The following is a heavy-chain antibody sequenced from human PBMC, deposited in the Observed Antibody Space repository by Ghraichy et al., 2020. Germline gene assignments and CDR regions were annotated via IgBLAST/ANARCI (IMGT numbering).Heavy chain of an antibody. CDR2: ISSSSTII. CDR3: AREKFTGFDP. Sequence: GGSLRLSCAASGFSFSSYSMSWVRQAPGKGLEWVSYISSSSTIIYHADSVKGRFTISRDNAKNSLYLQMNSLRDEDTAVYYCAREKFTGFDPWGQGTLVTVSS. V-gene: IGHV3-48*02. J-gene: IGHJ5*02. CDR1: GFSFSSYS.